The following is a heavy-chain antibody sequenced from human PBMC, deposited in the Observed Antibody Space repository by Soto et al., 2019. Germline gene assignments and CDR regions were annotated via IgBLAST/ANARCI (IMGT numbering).Heavy chain of an antibody. V-gene: IGHV3-21*01. Sequence: ESGGGLVKPGGSLRLSCTASGFTFSSYSMNWVRRAPGKGLECVSSISSSSSFIYSAGSVKGRFTISRDNAKNSLYLQMNSLRAEDTAVYYCAVGEETGTPYFSNCGQGTLVTVYS. D-gene: IGHD1-7*01. CDR2: ISSSSSFI. J-gene: IGHJ4*02. CDR3: AVGEETGTPYFSN. CDR1: GFTFSSYS.